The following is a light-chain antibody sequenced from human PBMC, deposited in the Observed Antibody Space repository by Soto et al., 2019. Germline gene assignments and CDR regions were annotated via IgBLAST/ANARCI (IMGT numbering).Light chain of an antibody. CDR2: YDD. Sequence: QSVLTQPPSVSDAPRQRVTISCSGSSSNIGRHAVNWYQQLPGEAPKLLIYYDDLLPSGISDRFSGSKSGTSASLAISGLQSDDEADYYCASWDDTLNGVVFGGGTQLTVL. J-gene: IGLJ7*01. CDR3: ASWDDTLNGVV. CDR1: SSNIGRHA. V-gene: IGLV1-36*01.